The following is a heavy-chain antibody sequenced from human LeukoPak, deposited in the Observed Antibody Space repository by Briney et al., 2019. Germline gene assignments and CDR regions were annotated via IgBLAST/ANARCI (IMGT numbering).Heavy chain of an antibody. D-gene: IGHD3-16*01. CDR3: AKGYYDYAWGSYYFDY. CDR1: GFTFSSYA. V-gene: IGHV3-23*01. J-gene: IGHJ4*02. Sequence: PGGSLRLSCAASGFTFSSYAMSWVRQAPGKGLEWVSAISGSGGSTYHADSVKGRFTISRDNSRDTLYLQMNSLRAEDTAVYYCAKGYYDYAWGSYYFDYWGQGTLVTVSS. CDR2: ISGSGGST.